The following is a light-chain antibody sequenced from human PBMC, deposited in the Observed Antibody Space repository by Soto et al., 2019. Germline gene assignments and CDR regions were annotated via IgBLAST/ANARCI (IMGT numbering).Light chain of an antibody. CDR1: EMISTY. Sequence: DIQLTQSPSSLSASVGDRVTLTCRASEMISTYLNWYQQKPGKAPKLLIHAASSLQTGVPSRFSASGSDTYFTLTISSLQPGDFATYYCQQTFRVPLTFGQGTKVDIK. CDR2: AAS. V-gene: IGKV1-39*01. J-gene: IGKJ1*01. CDR3: QQTFRVPLT.